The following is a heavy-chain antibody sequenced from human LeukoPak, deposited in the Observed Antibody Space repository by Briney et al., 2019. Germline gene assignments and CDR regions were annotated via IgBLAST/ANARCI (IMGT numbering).Heavy chain of an antibody. Sequence: SETLSLTCTVSGGSISSSSYYWGWIRQPPGKGLEWIGSIYYSGSTNYNPSLKSRVTISVDTSKNQFSLKLSSVTAADTAVYYCARGRIRIAAAGTRRQSWFDPWGQGTLVTVSS. J-gene: IGHJ5*02. D-gene: IGHD6-13*01. CDR2: IYYSGST. CDR3: ARGRIRIAAAGTRRQSWFDP. CDR1: GGSISSSSYY. V-gene: IGHV4-39*07.